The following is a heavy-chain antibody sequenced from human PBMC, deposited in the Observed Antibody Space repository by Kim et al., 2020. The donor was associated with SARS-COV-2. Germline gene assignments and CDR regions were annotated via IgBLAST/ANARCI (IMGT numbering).Heavy chain of an antibody. J-gene: IGHJ5*02. CDR1: GYTFTGYY. Sequence: ASVKVSCKASGYTFTGYYMHWVRQAPGQGLEWMGWINPNSGGTNYAQKFQGRVTMTRDTSISTAYMELSRLRSDDTAVYYCARAEGYCSSTSCYENWFDPWGQGTLVTVSS. CDR2: INPNSGGT. D-gene: IGHD2-2*01. V-gene: IGHV1-2*02. CDR3: ARAEGYCSSTSCYENWFDP.